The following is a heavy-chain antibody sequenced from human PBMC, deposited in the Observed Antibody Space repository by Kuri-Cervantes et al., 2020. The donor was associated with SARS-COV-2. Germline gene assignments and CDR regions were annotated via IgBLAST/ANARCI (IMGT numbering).Heavy chain of an antibody. CDR3: ARFSGSSSWYPGRYYYYMDV. CDR1: GFTFSTYR. D-gene: IGHD6-13*01. J-gene: IGHJ6*03. CDR2: ITSDGDTT. V-gene: IGHV3-64*02. Sequence: GGSLRLSCAASGFTFSTYRMHWIRQAPGKGLEYVSAITSDGDTTFYADSVKGRFTISRDNAKNSLYLQMNSLRAEDTAVYYCARFSGSSSWYPGRYYYYMDVWGKGTTVTVSS.